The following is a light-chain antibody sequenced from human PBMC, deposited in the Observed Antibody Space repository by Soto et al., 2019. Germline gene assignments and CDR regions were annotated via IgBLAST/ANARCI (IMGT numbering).Light chain of an antibody. CDR2: DSS. V-gene: IGKV1-5*01. CDR3: QQYDGYSPQT. CDR1: QSVRNW. J-gene: IGKJ1*01. Sequence: DIQMAQFPSTLFASVGDRVTITCRASQSVRNWLAWYQQKPGRAPQLLIYDSSTLEPGVPSRFRGSGSGTEFTLTINGLQPDDFATYYCQQYDGYSPQTFGQGTKVDIK.